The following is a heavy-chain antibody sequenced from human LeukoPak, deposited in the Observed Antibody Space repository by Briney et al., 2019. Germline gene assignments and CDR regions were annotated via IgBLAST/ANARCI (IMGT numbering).Heavy chain of an antibody. J-gene: IGHJ4*02. CDR2: ISAYNGNT. Sequence: ASVKVSCKASGYTFTGYYRHWVRQAPGQGLEWMGWISAYNGNTNYAQKLQGRVTMTTDTSTSTAYMELRSLRSDDTAVYYCARDRGVATIPAYWGQGTLVTVSS. CDR1: GYTFTGYY. V-gene: IGHV1-18*04. CDR3: ARDRGVATIPAY. D-gene: IGHD5-12*01.